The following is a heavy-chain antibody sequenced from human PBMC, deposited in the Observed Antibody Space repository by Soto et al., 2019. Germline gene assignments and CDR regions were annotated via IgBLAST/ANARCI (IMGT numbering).Heavy chain of an antibody. J-gene: IGHJ4*02. Sequence: PSVKVSCKVSGFTQTELSMHWVRQAPGKGLEWMGGFDADNGKTIYAQKLQGRVTMTTDTSTSTAYMELRSLRSDDTAVYYCPRDGYNALRDYWGQGTLVTVSS. V-gene: IGHV1-24*01. CDR1: GFTQTELS. CDR3: PRDGYNALRDY. CDR2: FDADNGKT. D-gene: IGHD5-12*01.